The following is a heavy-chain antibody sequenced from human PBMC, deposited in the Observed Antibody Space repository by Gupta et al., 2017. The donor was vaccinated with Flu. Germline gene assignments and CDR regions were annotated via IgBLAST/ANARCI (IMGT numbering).Heavy chain of an antibody. J-gene: IGHJ4*02. Sequence: DVQLVQSGAEVKQPGQSLKISCKASGYNFNTYWIGWVRQMPGKGLEWMGIIYPDDSDTRYNPSFQGQVTMSVDKSISTAFLQWGSLWASDTAMYYCARPGDVGVAAAAFDYWGQGTLVTVSS. CDR1: GYNFNTYW. D-gene: IGHD7-27*01. CDR3: ARPGDVGVAAAAFDY. V-gene: IGHV5-51*03. CDR2: IYPDDSDT.